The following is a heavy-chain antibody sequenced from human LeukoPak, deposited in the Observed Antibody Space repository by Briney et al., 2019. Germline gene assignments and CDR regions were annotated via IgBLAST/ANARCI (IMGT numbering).Heavy chain of an antibody. J-gene: IGHJ4*02. CDR1: GFTFSSYG. Sequence: GGSLTLSCAASGFTFSSYGMHWVRQAPGKGLEWVAVISYDGSNKYYADSVKGRFTISRDNSKNTLYLQMNSLRAEDTAVYYCAKDPSWGSSFDWGQGTLVTVSS. CDR2: ISYDGSNK. CDR3: AKDPSWGSSFD. V-gene: IGHV3-30*18. D-gene: IGHD3-16*01.